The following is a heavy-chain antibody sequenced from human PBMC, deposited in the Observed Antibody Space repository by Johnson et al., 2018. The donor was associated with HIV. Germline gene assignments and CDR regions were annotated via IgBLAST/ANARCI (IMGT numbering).Heavy chain of an antibody. J-gene: IGHJ3*02. V-gene: IGHV3-33*06. CDR2: IWYDGSNE. Sequence: QVQLVESGGGVVQPGRSLRLSCAASGFRFRSYVMHWVRQAPGKGLEWVAAIWYDGSNEYYADSVKGRFTISRDNSKNTVFLQMNRLRAEDTALYYCAKLSDSDGFDIWGQGTMVAVSS. CDR3: AKLSDSDGFDI. D-gene: IGHD6-25*01. CDR1: GFRFRSYV.